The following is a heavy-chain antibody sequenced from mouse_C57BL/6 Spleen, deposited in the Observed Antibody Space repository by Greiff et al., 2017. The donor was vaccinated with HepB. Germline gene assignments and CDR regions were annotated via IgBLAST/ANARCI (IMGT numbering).Heavy chain of an antibody. CDR2: ISGGGGNT. J-gene: IGHJ4*01. CDR1: GFTFSSYT. Sequence: EVQLVESGGGLVKPGGSLKLSCAASGFTFSSYTMSWVRQTPEKRLEWVATISGGGGNTYYPDSVKGRFTITRDNAKNTLYLQMSSLRSEDTAVYYCARGPYYYGSSYVENYAMDYWGQGTSVTVSS. V-gene: IGHV5-9*04. CDR3: ARGPYYYGSSYVENYAMDY. D-gene: IGHD1-1*01.